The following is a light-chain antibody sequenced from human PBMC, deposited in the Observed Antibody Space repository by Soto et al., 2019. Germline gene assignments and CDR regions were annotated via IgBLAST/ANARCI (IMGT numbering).Light chain of an antibody. V-gene: IGLV2-8*01. CDR2: EVS. CDR3: ISYAGSNLLYV. J-gene: IGLJ1*01. Sequence: QSVLTQPPSASGSPGQSVTISSTGTSSDVGGYNYVSWYQQHPGKAPKLMIYEVSKRPSGVPDRFSGSKSGNTASLTVSGLQAEDEADYYCISYAGSNLLYVFGTGTKVTVL. CDR1: SSDVGGYNY.